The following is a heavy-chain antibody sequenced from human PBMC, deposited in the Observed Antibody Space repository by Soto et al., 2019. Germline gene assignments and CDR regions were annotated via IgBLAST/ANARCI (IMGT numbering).Heavy chain of an antibody. D-gene: IGHD4-4*01. CDR3: ASLQAGYYYGMDV. J-gene: IGHJ6*02. CDR2: ISYDGSNK. Sequence: GGSLRLSCAASGFTFSSYAMHWVRQAPGKGLEWVAVISYDGSNKYYADSVKGQFTISRDNSKNTLYLQMNSLRAEDTAVYYCASLQAGYYYGMDVWGQGTTVTVSS. CDR1: GFTFSSYA. V-gene: IGHV3-30-3*01.